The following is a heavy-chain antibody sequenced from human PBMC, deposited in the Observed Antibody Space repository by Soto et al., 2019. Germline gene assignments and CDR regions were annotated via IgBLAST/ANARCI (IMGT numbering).Heavy chain of an antibody. J-gene: IGHJ6*03. Sequence: ASVKVSCKASGYTFTSYYMHWVRQAPGQGLEWMGIINPSGGSTSYAQKFQGRVTMTRDTSTSTVYMELSSLRSEDTAVYYCARGSGGYSYGEAEYYYYYMDVWGKGTTVTVSS. CDR1: GYTFTSYY. CDR3: ARGSGGYSYGEAEYYYYYMDV. V-gene: IGHV1-46*03. D-gene: IGHD5-18*01. CDR2: INPSGGST.